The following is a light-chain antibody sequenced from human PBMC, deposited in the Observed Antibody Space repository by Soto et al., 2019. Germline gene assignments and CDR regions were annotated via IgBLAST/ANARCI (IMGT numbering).Light chain of an antibody. J-gene: IGKJ3*01. CDR2: GAS. Sequence: EIVMTQSPATLSVSPGERATLSCRASQSVSRNLAWYQQRPGQAPRLLIYGASTRATGIPLRFSGSGSETEFTLSISSLQSEDFAVYYCQQYGRSPTFGPGTKVDIK. V-gene: IGKV3-15*01. CDR1: QSVSRN. CDR3: QQYGRSPT.